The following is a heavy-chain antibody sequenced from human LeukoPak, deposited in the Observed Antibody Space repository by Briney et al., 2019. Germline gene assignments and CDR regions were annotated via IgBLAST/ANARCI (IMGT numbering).Heavy chain of an antibody. CDR2: INHSGST. CDR1: GGSFSTYY. CDR3: ARAGRIPRYYYYYMDV. V-gene: IGHV4-34*01. Sequence: PSETLSLTCAVYGGSFSTYYWSWIRQPPGKGLEWIGEINHSGSTNYNPSLKSRVTISVDTSKNQFSLKLSSVTAADTAVYYCARAGRIPRYYYYYMDVWGKGTTVTVSS. J-gene: IGHJ6*03. D-gene: IGHD3-10*01.